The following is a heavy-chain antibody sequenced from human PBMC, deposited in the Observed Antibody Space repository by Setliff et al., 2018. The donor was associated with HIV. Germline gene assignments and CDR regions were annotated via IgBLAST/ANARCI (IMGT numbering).Heavy chain of an antibody. D-gene: IGHD3-3*01. CDR2: IYYSGNT. J-gene: IGHJ4*02. Sequence: SETLSLSCTVSGGSISSGGYYWSWIRQHPGKGLEWIGYIYYSGNTFYNPSLKNRVTIYVDTSKNQFSLKLSSVTAADTAVYYCARIPRKTYYNFWSGYYFDYWGQGTLVTVS. CDR1: GGSISSGGYY. CDR3: ARIPRKTYYNFWSGYYFDY. V-gene: IGHV4-31*03.